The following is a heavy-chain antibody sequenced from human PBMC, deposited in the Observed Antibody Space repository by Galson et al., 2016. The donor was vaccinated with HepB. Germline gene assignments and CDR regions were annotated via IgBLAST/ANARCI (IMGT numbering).Heavy chain of an antibody. CDR1: GFTFSNFG. D-gene: IGHD7-27*01. J-gene: IGHJ4*02. Sequence: SLRLSCAASGFTFSNFGMNWVRQAPGKGLEWISHTSGSSSPIYYADSVKGRFTISRDNAKNSLYLQMNSLRDEDTAVYYCAKGLTGFDYWGQGTLVAVSS. CDR3: AKGLTGFDY. CDR2: TSGSSSPI. V-gene: IGHV3-48*02.